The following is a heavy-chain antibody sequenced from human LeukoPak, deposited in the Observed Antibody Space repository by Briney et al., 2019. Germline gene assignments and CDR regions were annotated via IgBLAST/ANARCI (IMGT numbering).Heavy chain of an antibody. Sequence: GGSLRLSCAASGFTFDDYAMHWVRQAPGKGLEWVSLIGGDGRTRYYADSVRGRFTISRDNSKKSLYLQMNSLTTDDTAFYYCAKDGRPFGGHDTYYFDSWGQGTLVAVSS. V-gene: IGHV3-43*02. CDR2: IGGDGRTR. CDR3: AKDGRPFGGHDTYYFDS. CDR1: GFTFDDYA. D-gene: IGHD5-12*01. J-gene: IGHJ4*02.